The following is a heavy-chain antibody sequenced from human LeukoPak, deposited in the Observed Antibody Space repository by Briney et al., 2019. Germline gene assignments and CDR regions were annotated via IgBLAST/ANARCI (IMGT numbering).Heavy chain of an antibody. Sequence: PGGSLRLSCAASGFTFSSYSMNWVRQAPGKGLEWVSYITSSGSVVYHADSVKGRFTISRDNSKNTLYLQMDSLRAEDTAVYYCAIAASITNFYFDYWGRGNLVTVSS. D-gene: IGHD3-10*01. CDR2: ITSSGSVV. J-gene: IGHJ4*02. CDR1: GFTFSSYS. CDR3: AIAASITNFYFDY. V-gene: IGHV3-48*01.